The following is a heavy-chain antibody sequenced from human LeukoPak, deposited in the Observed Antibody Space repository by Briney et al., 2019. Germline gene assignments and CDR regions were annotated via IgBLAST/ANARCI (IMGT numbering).Heavy chain of an antibody. V-gene: IGHV3-23*01. J-gene: IGHJ6*03. CDR3: AKDGTNVYYYYMDV. CDR1: GFTFSSYA. D-gene: IGHD1-26*01. CDR2: ISGSGGST. Sequence: SLRLSCAASGFTFSSYAMSWVRQAPGKGLEWVSDISGSGGSTYYADSVKGRFTISRDNSKNTLYLQMNSLRAEDTAVYYCAKDGTNVYYYYMDVWGKGTTVTVSS.